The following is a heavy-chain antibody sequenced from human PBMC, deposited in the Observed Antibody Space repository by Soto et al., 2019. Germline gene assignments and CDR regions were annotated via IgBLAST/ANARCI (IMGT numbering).Heavy chain of an antibody. V-gene: IGHV4-34*01. J-gene: IGHJ3*02. CDR1: GGSFSGYY. CDR2: INHSGST. D-gene: IGHD3-16*02. Sequence: QVQLQQWGAGLLKPSETLSLTCAVYGGSFSGYYWSWIRQPPGKGLEWIGEINHSGSTNYNPSLKSRVTISVDTSKNQFSLKLSSVTAADTDVYYCARPVMITFGGVIVSGAFDIWGQGTMVTVSS. CDR3: ARPVMITFGGVIVSGAFDI.